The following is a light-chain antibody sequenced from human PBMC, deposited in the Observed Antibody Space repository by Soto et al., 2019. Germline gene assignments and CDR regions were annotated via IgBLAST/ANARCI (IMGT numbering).Light chain of an antibody. CDR3: NSYAGRDYSV. Sequence: QSVLTQPPSASGSPGQSVTISCTGTSSDVGGYNYVSWYQQHPGKAPKLIIYEVTKRPSGVPDRFSGSKSGNTASLTVSGLQSEDEADYYCNSYAGRDYSVFGSGTKVTVL. V-gene: IGLV2-8*01. CDR1: SSDVGGYNY. J-gene: IGLJ1*01. CDR2: EVT.